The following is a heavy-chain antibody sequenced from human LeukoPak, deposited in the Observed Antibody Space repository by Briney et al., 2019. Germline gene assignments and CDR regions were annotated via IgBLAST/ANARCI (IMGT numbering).Heavy chain of an antibody. CDR2: IYYGGSA. J-gene: IGHJ4*02. CDR1: GGSMSRYY. Sequence: SETLSLTCTVSGGSMSRYYWSWIRQSPDKGLEWIGNIYYGGSAHYNPNPSLRSRVTISVDESKNQFSLDLSSVTAADTAVYYCARGGGSGWYGRGFFYYWGQGALVTVSS. V-gene: IGHV4-59*01. D-gene: IGHD6-19*01. CDR3: ARGGGSGWYGRGFFYY.